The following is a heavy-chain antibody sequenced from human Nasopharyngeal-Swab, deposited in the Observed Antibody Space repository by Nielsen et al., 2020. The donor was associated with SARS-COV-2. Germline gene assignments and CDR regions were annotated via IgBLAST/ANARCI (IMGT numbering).Heavy chain of an antibody. D-gene: IGHD6-13*01. CDR2: INPNSGGT. Sequence: ASVKVSCKASGYTFTGYYMHWVRQAPGQGLEGMGRINPNSGGTNYAQKFQGRVTMTRDTSISTAYMELSRLRSDDTAVYYCARERIAAAGTGFDYWGQGTLVTVSS. V-gene: IGHV1-2*06. CDR1: GYTFTGYY. J-gene: IGHJ4*02. CDR3: ARERIAAAGTGFDY.